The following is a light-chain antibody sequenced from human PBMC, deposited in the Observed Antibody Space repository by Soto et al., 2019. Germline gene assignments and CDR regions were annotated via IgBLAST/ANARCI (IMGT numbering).Light chain of an antibody. CDR2: AAS. Sequence: DIQMTQSPSSVSASVGDRVTITCRASQAINNWLGWYQQKPGKAPKPLIYAASTLQSGVPSRFSGSGSGTDFTLTISSLLPEDFATYFCQQANRFPITFGQGTRLEIK. CDR1: QAINNW. CDR3: QQANRFPIT. V-gene: IGKV1-12*01. J-gene: IGKJ5*01.